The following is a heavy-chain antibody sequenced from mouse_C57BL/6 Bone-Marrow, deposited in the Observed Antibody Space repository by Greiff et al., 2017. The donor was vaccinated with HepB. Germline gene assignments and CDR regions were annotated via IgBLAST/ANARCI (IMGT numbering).Heavy chain of an antibody. Sequence: QVQLKQPGAELVRPGTSVKLSCKASGYTFTSYWMHWVKQRPGQGLEWIGVINPSDSYTNYNQKFKGKATLTVDTSSSTAYMQLSSLTSEDSAVYYCARRGLVVATPDAMDYWGQGTSVTVSS. D-gene: IGHD1-1*01. V-gene: IGHV1-59*01. CDR1: GYTFTSYW. CDR3: ARRGLVVATPDAMDY. CDR2: INPSDSYT. J-gene: IGHJ4*01.